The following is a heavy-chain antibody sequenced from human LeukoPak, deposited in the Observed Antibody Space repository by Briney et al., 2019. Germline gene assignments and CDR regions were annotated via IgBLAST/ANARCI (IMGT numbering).Heavy chain of an antibody. Sequence: PGGSLRLSCAASGFTFSAYAMGWVRQAPGRGLEWVSGISGSGDNTYYADAVQGRFTISRDNSKNTVYLQMNSLRAEDTAVYYCAKGTEIFWSGYWLDYWGQGTLVTVSS. J-gene: IGHJ4*02. D-gene: IGHD3-3*01. CDR1: GFTFSAYA. V-gene: IGHV3-23*01. CDR2: ISGSGDNT. CDR3: AKGTEIFWSGYWLDY.